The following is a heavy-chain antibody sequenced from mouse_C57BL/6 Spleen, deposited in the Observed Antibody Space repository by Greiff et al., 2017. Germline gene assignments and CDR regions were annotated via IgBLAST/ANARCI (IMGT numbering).Heavy chain of an antibody. V-gene: IGHV1-81*01. J-gene: IGHJ3*01. Sequence: QVQLQQSGAELARPGASVKLSCKASGYTFTSYGISWVKQRTGQGLEWIGEIYPRSGNTYYNEKFKGKATLTADKSSSTAYMELRSLTSEDSAVYFCARSEEVTTRKDAWFAYWGQGTLVTVSA. CDR2: IYPRSGNT. CDR1: GYTFTSYG. D-gene: IGHD2-2*01. CDR3: ARSEEVTTRKDAWFAY.